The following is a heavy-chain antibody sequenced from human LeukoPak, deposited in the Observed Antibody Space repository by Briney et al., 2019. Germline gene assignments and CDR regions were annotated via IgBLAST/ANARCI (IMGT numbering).Heavy chain of an antibody. CDR2: ISTSSIYI. Sequence: GGSLRLSYAASGFTFSSYGMSWVRQAPGKGLEWVSSISTSSIYIYYADSLKGRFTISRDNAKNSLYLQMSSLRAEDTAMYYCARSLWFGDSNLDYWGQGTLVSVSS. J-gene: IGHJ4*02. CDR1: GFTFSSYG. D-gene: IGHD3-10*01. V-gene: IGHV3-21*01. CDR3: ARSLWFGDSNLDY.